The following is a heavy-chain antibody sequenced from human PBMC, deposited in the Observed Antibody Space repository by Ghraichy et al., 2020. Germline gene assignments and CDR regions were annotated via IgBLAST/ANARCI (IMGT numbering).Heavy chain of an antibody. D-gene: IGHD1-26*01. J-gene: IGHJ4*02. Sequence: SETLSLTCTVSGGSISSSSYYWGWIRQPPGKGLEWIGSIYYSGSTYYNPSLKSRVTISVDTSKNQFSLKLSSVTAADTAVYYCAVVGATRGAFDYWGQGTLVTVSS. V-gene: IGHV4-39*07. CDR2: IYYSGST. CDR1: GGSISSSSYY. CDR3: AVVGATRGAFDY.